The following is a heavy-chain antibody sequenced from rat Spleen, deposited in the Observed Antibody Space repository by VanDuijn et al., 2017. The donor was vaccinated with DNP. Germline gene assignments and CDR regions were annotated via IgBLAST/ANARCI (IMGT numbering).Heavy chain of an antibody. V-gene: IGHV5-19*01. Sequence: EVLLVESDGGLVQPGRSLKLSCVVSGFTFNSYGMHWIRQAPTKGLEWVASISTSGGSTYYRDSVKGRFSLSRDNAKSTLYLQVNSLRSEDTATYYCTSNPHIRTAAPFDYWGQGVMVTVSS. CDR2: ISTSGGST. CDR3: TSNPHIRTAAPFDY. D-gene: IGHD3-8*01. J-gene: IGHJ2*01. CDR1: GFTFNSYG.